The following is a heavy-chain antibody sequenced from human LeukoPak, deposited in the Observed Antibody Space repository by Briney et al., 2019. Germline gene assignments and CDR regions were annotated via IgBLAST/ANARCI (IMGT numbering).Heavy chain of an antibody. Sequence: ASVKVSCKASGYTFTSYGISWVRQAPGQGLEWMGWISAYNGNTNYAQKLQGRVTMTTDTSTSTAYMELRSLRSDDMAVYYCARVEYYYDSSGYYSDYFDYWGQGTLVTVSS. CDR3: ARVEYYYDSSGYYSDYFDY. CDR2: ISAYNGNT. D-gene: IGHD3-22*01. J-gene: IGHJ4*02. CDR1: GYTFTSYG. V-gene: IGHV1-18*03.